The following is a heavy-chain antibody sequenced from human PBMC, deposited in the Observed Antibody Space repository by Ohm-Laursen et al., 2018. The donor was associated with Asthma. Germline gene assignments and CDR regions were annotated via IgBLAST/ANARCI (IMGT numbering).Heavy chain of an antibody. V-gene: IGHV3-23*01. CDR3: AKSYSSSWPVDAFDI. CDR1: GFTFSSYA. Sequence: GSLRLSCTAPGFTFSSYAMSWVRQAPGKGLEWVSAISGSGGSTYYADSVKGRFTISRDNSKNTLYLQMNSLRAEDTAVCYCAKSYSSSWPVDAFDIWGQGTMVTVSS. D-gene: IGHD6-13*01. J-gene: IGHJ3*02. CDR2: ISGSGGST.